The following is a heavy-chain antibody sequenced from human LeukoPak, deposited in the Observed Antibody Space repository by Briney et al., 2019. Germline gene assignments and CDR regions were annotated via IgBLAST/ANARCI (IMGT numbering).Heavy chain of an antibody. CDR3: ARGITQSSYYYYYMDV. J-gene: IGHJ6*03. CDR2: MYHSGNT. V-gene: IGHV4-38-2*01. Sequence: SETLSLTCAVSGYSISSAYYWGWIRQPPGKGLEWIGSMYHSGNTYYNPSLNSRVTISVDTSKNQFSLRVSSVTAADTAVYHCARGITQSSYYYYYMDVWGKGTTVTVSS. CDR1: GYSISSAYY. D-gene: IGHD3-16*01.